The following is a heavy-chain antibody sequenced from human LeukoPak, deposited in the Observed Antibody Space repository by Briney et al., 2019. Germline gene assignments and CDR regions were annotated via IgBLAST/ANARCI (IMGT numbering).Heavy chain of an antibody. V-gene: IGHV4-30-4*01. CDR3: ARDRRLRYFDWLSLPTHYYYYGMDV. Sequence: PSETLSLTCTVSGGSISSGDYYWSWIRQPPGKGLEWIGYIYYSGSTYYNPSLKSRVTISVDTSKNQFYLKLSSVTAADTAVYYCARDRRLRYFDWLSLPTHYYYYGMDVWGQGTTVTVSS. J-gene: IGHJ6*02. D-gene: IGHD3-9*01. CDR1: GGSISSGDYY. CDR2: IYYSGST.